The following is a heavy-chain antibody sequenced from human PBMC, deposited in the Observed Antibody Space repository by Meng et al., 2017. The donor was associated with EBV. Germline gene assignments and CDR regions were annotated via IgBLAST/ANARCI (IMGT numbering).Heavy chain of an antibody. CDR2: VYYSGNS. CDR1: GDSISSRSYY. J-gene: IGHJ5*02. Sequence: QLQLYQSGPGLVKPSEXLSLTCTVAGDSISSRSYYWGWIRQSQGKGLEWIGNVYYSGNSYYNPSLKSRVTISVDTSKNQFYLKLISVTAADTAVYFCARVSFYDYWSGYSFNWFDPWDQGTLVTVSS. V-gene: IGHV4-39*01. D-gene: IGHD3-3*01. CDR3: ARVSFYDYWSGYSFNWFDP.